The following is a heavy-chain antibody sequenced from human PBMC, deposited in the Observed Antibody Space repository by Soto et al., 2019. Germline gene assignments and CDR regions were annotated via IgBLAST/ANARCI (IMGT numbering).Heavy chain of an antibody. Sequence: GGSMRLSCAASGFTFSSYGMHWVRQAPGKGLEWVAVISYDGSNKYYADSVKGRFTISRDNSKNTLYLQMNSLRAEDTAVYYCAKDSREQQLAYWGQGTLVTV. J-gene: IGHJ4*02. CDR3: AKDSREQQLAY. CDR2: ISYDGSNK. V-gene: IGHV3-30*18. D-gene: IGHD6-13*01. CDR1: GFTFSSYG.